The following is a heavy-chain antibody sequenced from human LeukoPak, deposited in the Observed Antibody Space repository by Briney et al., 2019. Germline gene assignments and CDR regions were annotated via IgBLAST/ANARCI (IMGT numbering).Heavy chain of an antibody. CDR2: TYYSSST. CDR3: ARVPRVNAYFDS. CDR1: GDSISSCGYY. Sequence: SETLSLTCTVSGDSISSCGYYWIWIRQRPGQGLEWIGYTYYSSSTYYNPYLKSRVTIAVDTSQLQFSLKLRTATAADTAVYYSARVPRVNAYFDSCGQRTLVTVSS. J-gene: IGHJ4*02. V-gene: IGHV4-31*03.